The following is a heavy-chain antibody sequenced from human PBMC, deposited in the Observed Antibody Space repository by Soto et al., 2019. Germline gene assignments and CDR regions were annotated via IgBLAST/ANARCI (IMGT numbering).Heavy chain of an antibody. D-gene: IGHD5-12*01. J-gene: IGHJ6*02. CDR2: IIPIFGTA. CDR1: GGTFSSYA. Sequence: QVQLVQSGAEVKKPGSSVKVSCKASGGTFSSYAIIWVRQAPGPGLEWMGGIIPIFGTANYAQKFQGRVTITADESTSTAYMELSSLRSEDTAVYYCARGGVAPIQGSSNYYGMDVWGQGTTVTVSS. CDR3: ARGGVAPIQGSSNYYGMDV. V-gene: IGHV1-69*01.